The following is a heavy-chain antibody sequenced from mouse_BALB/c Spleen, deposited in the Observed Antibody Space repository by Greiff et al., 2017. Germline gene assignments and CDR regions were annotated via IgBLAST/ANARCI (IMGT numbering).Heavy chain of an antibody. V-gene: IGHV3-8*02. CDR3: ARGTMITTPFDY. CDR2: ISYSGST. D-gene: IGHD2-4*01. Sequence: EVKLQQSGPSLVKPSQTLSLTCSVTGDSITSGYWNWIRKFPGNKLEYMGYISYSGSTYYNPSLKSRISITRDTSKNQYYLQLNSVTTEDTATYYCARGTMITTPFDYWGQGTTLTVSS. CDR1: GDSITSGY. J-gene: IGHJ2*01.